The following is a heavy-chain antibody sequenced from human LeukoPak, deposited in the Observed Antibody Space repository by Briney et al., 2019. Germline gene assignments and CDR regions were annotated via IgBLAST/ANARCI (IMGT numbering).Heavy chain of an antibody. CDR3: ARRRKVVPAAIRINWFDP. CDR2: IYTSGST. D-gene: IGHD2-2*01. Sequence: PSETLSLTCTVSGGSISSGSYYWSWIRQPAGKGLEWIGRIYTSGSTNYNPSLKSRVTISVDTSKNQFSLKLSSVTAADTAVYYCARRRKVVPAAIRINWFDPWGQGTLVTVSS. CDR1: GGSISSGSYY. J-gene: IGHJ5*02. V-gene: IGHV4-61*02.